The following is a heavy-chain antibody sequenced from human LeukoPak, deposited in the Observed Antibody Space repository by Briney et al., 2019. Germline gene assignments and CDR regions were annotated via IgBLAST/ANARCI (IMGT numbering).Heavy chain of an antibody. CDR2: INHSGST. V-gene: IGHV4-34*01. CDR3: ARGKLPSITMIRGVRHTNWFDP. CDR1: GGSFSGYY. D-gene: IGHD3-10*01. Sequence: SETLSLTCAVYGGSFSGYYWSWIRQPPGKGLEWIGEINHSGSTSYNPSLKSRVTISLYTSKNQFSLKLSSVTAADTAVYYCARGKLPSITMIRGVRHTNWFDPWGQGTLVTVSS. J-gene: IGHJ5*02.